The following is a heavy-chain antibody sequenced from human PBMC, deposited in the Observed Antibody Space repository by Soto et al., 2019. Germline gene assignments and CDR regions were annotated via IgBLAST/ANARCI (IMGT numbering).Heavy chain of an antibody. CDR1: GFSFVSYW. V-gene: IGHV3-74*01. CDR2: INGNADNS. Sequence: EVQLAESGGGLVLTGGSLRLSCAASGFSFVSYWMHWVRQVPGEGLAWVSRINGNADNSDYADSVKGRFTISRDNAMNRLYLQMDSLRADDTGVYYCAKQGIEVAGTDYFDYWGQGALVTVAS. CDR3: AKQGIEVAGTDYFDY. D-gene: IGHD6-19*01. J-gene: IGHJ4*02.